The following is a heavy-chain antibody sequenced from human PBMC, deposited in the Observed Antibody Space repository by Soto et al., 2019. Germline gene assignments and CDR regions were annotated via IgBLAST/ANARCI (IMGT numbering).Heavy chain of an antibody. CDR2: IYHSGCT. CDR3: ARGMTTVTTFDY. D-gene: IGHD4-17*01. V-gene: IGHV4-30-2*01. Sequence: SETVSLTCTVSNGSVSSAAHSWTWIRQPPGKGLEWIGYIYHSGCTYYNPSLKSRITISVDRSKNQFSLKLSSVTAAYTAVYYCARGMTTVTTFDYWGQGTLVTVS. J-gene: IGHJ4*02. CDR1: NGSVSSAAHS.